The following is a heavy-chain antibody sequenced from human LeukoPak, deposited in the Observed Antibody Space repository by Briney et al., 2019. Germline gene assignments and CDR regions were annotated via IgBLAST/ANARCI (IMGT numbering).Heavy chain of an antibody. CDR1: GFTFSSYA. CDR3: APRGSSSSGAFDI. J-gene: IGHJ3*02. V-gene: IGHV3-30-3*01. D-gene: IGHD6-6*01. CDR2: ISYDGSNK. Sequence: PGGSLRLSCAASGFTFSSYAMHWVRQAPGKGLEWVAVISYDGSNKYCADSVKGRFTISRDNSKNTLYLQMNSLRAEDTAVYYCAPRGSSSSGAFDIWGQGTMVTVSS.